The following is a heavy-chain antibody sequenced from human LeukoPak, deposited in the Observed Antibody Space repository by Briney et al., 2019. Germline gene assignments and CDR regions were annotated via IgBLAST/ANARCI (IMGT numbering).Heavy chain of an antibody. D-gene: IGHD6-19*01. Sequence: PSETLSLTCTVSGGSISSYYWSWIRQPPGKGLEWIGYIYYSGSTNHNPSLKSRVTISVDTSKNQFSLELTSVTAADTAVYYCAGAKIGVAGFFDNWGQGTLVTVSS. CDR1: GGSISSYY. CDR3: AGAKIGVAGFFDN. J-gene: IGHJ4*02. CDR2: IYYSGST. V-gene: IGHV4-59*08.